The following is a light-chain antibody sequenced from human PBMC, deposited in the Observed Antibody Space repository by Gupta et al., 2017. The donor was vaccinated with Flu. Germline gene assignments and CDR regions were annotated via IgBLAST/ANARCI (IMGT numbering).Light chain of an antibody. V-gene: IGLV1-47*01. CDR1: SSNIGTVD. Sequence: QSVLTQPPLASGTPGQTVPISRFGSSSNIGTVDVFWYLQVPGAAPQLLIKKNNQRPAGVPERFAGSKSGTAASLAVSGLRSEDEGDYYGVVWDDSLNGRVFGGGTKLTV. CDR2: KNN. J-gene: IGLJ3*02. CDR3: VVWDDSLNGRV.